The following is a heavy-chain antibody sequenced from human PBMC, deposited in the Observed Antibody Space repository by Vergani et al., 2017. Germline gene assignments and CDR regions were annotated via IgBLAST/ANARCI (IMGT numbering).Heavy chain of an antibody. CDR1: GGSFSGYY. V-gene: IGHV4-34*01. J-gene: IGHJ6*03. D-gene: IGHD1-1*01. Sequence: QVQLQQWGAGLLKPSETLSLTCAVYGGSFSGYYWSWIRQPPGKGLEWIGEINHRGSTNDNPSLKGRVTISVDTSKNQFSLKLSSVTAADAAVYYCARRAKTGAGTTSGVYYYMDFWGKGP. CDR2: INHRGST. CDR3: ARRAKTGAGTTSGVYYYMDF.